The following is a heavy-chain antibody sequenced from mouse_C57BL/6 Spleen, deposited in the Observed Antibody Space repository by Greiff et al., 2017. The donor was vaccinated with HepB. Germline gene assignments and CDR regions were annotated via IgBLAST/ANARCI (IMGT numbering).Heavy chain of an antibody. CDR2: ILPSIGRT. CDR3: ARGDGSSYDYFDY. Sequence: QVQLQQSGSELRSPGSSVKLSCKDFDSEVFPIAYMSWVRQKPGHGFEWIGGILPSIGRTIYGEKFEDKATLDADTLSNTAYLELNSLTSEDSAIYYCARGDGSSYDYFDYWGQGTTLTVSS. D-gene: IGHD1-1*01. CDR1: DSEVFPIAY. J-gene: IGHJ2*01. V-gene: IGHV15-2*01.